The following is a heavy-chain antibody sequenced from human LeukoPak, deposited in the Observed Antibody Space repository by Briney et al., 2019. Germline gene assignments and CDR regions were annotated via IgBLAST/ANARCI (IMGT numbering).Heavy chain of an antibody. V-gene: IGHV4-4*07. Sequence: PSETLSLTCTVSGGSISSYYWSWIRQPAGKGLEWIGRIYTSGSTNYNPSLKSRVTMSVDTSKNQSSLRLSSVTAADTAVYYCAGLLTSPNWFDPWGQGTLVTVSS. CDR1: GGSISSYY. CDR2: IYTSGST. J-gene: IGHJ5*02. D-gene: IGHD2-15*01. CDR3: AGLLTSPNWFDP.